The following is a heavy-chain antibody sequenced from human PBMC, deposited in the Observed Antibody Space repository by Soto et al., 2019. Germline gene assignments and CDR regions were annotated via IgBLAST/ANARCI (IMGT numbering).Heavy chain of an antibody. CDR1: GGTFGNTA. CDR2: IVPMFGTA. V-gene: IGHV1-69*12. J-gene: IGHJ5*02. D-gene: IGHD3-3*01. Sequence: QVQLVQSGTEVKKPGSSVNVSCKTSGGTFGNTAVTWVRQAPGQGLEWMGGIVPMFGTANYAQKFQGRVTSTADESTNTAYMELTSLRSDDTAVYFCARDGDPGYAFWSGPLGGGRFDPWGQGTLVTVSS. CDR3: ARDGDPGYAFWSGPLGGGRFDP.